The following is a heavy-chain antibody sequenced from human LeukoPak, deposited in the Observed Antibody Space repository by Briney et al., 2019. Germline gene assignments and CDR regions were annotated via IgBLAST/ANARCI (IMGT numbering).Heavy chain of an antibody. J-gene: IGHJ3*01. CDR3: ARDQEGSGWYLDAFF. D-gene: IGHD6-19*01. CDR1: GGTFSSYA. Sequence: ASVKVSCKASGGTFSSYAISWLRQAPGQGLEWMGRIIPILGIANYAQKFQGRVTITADKSTSTAYMELSSLRSEDTAVYYCARDQEGSGWYLDAFFWGQGKMVTVSS. CDR2: IIPILGIA. V-gene: IGHV1-69*04.